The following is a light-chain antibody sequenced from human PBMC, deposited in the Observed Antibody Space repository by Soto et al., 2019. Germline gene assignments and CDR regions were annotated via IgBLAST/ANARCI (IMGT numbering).Light chain of an antibody. V-gene: IGKV3-20*01. Sequence: EIVLTQSPGTLSLSPGERATLSCRASQSVSSSYLAWYQQKPGQAPRLLIYDASSSATGIPDRFSGSGSGTDVTLTISRLGPEDFAVYYCQQYGSSPRTFGQGTKVEIK. CDR3: QQYGSSPRT. CDR1: QSVSSSY. CDR2: DAS. J-gene: IGKJ1*01.